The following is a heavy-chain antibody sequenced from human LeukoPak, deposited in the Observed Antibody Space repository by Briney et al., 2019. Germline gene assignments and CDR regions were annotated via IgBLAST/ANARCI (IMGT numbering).Heavy chain of an antibody. CDR1: GYSFTTYY. Sequence: ASVKVSCKASGYSFTTYYIHWLRQAPGQGFEWMGLINPNNGTAKYSQKFQGRVTMTRDTPTRTVYVHLSGLRSEDTAVYYCARVRSVAEYDYWGQGTLVTVSS. CDR3: ARVRSVAEYDY. CDR2: INPNNGTA. J-gene: IGHJ4*02. V-gene: IGHV1-46*01. D-gene: IGHD6-19*01.